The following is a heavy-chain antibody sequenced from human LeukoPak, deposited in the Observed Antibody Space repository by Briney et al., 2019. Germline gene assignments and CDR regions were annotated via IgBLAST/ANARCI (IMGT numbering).Heavy chain of an antibody. J-gene: IGHJ4*02. CDR2: ISYDGSNK. CDR3: AREGGTIFEVVIPFDY. D-gene: IGHD3-3*01. Sequence: GRSLRLSCAASGFTFSSYAMHWVRQAPGKGLEWVAVISYDGSNKYYADSVKGRFTISRDNSKNTLYLQMNSLRAEDTAVYYCAREGGTIFEVVIPFDYWGQGTLVTVSS. CDR1: GFTFSSYA. V-gene: IGHV3-30-3*01.